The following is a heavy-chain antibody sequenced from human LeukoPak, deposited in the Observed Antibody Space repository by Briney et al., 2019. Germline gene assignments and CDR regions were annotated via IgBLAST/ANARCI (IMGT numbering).Heavy chain of an antibody. Sequence: GGSLRLSCAASGFTFSSYAMTWVRQAPGKGLEWVANINQDGSEKYSVDSVESRFTISRDNAKNSLYLQMNSLRAEDTAVYYCARGHYGMDVWGQGTTVTVSS. J-gene: IGHJ6*02. CDR1: GFTFSSYA. V-gene: IGHV3-7*05. CDR3: ARGHYGMDV. CDR2: INQDGSEK.